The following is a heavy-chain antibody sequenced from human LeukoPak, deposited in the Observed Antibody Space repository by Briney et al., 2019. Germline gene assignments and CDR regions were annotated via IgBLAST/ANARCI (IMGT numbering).Heavy chain of an antibody. Sequence: GGSLRLSCAASGFTFSSYAMSWVRQAPGKGLEWVSAISGSGGSTYYADSVKGRFTISRDNSKNTLYLQMNSLRAEDTAVYYCAKLHRYCSSTSCPNAVDIWGQGTMVTVSS. V-gene: IGHV3-23*01. D-gene: IGHD2-2*01. J-gene: IGHJ3*02. CDR3: AKLHRYCSSTSCPNAVDI. CDR2: ISGSGGST. CDR1: GFTFSSYA.